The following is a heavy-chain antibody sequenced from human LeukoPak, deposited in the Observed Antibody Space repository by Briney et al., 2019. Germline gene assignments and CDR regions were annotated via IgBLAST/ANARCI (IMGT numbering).Heavy chain of an antibody. Sequence: ASVKVSCKVSGCTLTELSMHWVRQAPGKGLEWMGGFDPEDGETIYAQKFQGRVTMTEDTSTDTDYMELSSLRSEDTAVYYCATGGLAAAGLRGTIDYWGQGTLVTVPS. V-gene: IGHV1-24*01. CDR3: ATGGLAAAGLRGTIDY. CDR2: FDPEDGET. J-gene: IGHJ4*02. CDR1: GCTLTELS. D-gene: IGHD6-13*01.